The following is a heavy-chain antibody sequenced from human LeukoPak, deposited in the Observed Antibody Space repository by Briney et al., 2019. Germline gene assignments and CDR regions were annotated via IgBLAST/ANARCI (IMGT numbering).Heavy chain of an antibody. CDR2: IKQDGSEK. CDR1: GFTFSRYW. Sequence: GGSLRLSCAASGFTFSRYWMSWVRQAPGKGLEWVANIKQDGSEKYYVDSVKGRFTISRDNAENSLYLQMNSLRAEDTAVYYCAKYGSGSYLDYWGQGTLVTVSS. D-gene: IGHD3-10*01. J-gene: IGHJ4*02. V-gene: IGHV3-7*05. CDR3: AKYGSGSYLDY.